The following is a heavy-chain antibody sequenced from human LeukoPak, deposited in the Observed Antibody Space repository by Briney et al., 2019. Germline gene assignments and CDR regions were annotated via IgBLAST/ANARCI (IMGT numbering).Heavy chain of an antibody. CDR3: AKDIVPLLWSGEILDY. CDR2: ISWNSGSI. D-gene: IGHD3-10*01. Sequence: GGSLRLSCAASGFTFDDYGMSWVRQAPGKGLEWVSGISWNSGSIGYADSVKGRFTISRDNAKNSLYLQMNSLRAEDTALYYCAKDIVPLLWSGEILDYWGQGTLSPSPQ. J-gene: IGHJ4*02. V-gene: IGHV3-9*01. CDR1: GFTFDDYG.